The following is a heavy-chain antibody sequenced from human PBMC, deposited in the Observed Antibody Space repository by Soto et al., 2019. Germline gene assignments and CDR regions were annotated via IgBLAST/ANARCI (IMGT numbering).Heavy chain of an antibody. CDR3: ARDPGYSYGCAYYYYGMDV. D-gene: IGHD5-18*01. CDR1: GGSISSYY. CDR2: IYYSGST. J-gene: IGHJ6*02. V-gene: IGHV4-59*01. Sequence: PSETLSLTCTVSGGSISSYYWSWMRQPPGKGLEWIGYIYYSGSTNYNPSLKSRVTISVDTSKNQSSLKLSSVTAADTAVYYCARDPGYSYGCAYYYYGMDVWGQGTTVTVSS.